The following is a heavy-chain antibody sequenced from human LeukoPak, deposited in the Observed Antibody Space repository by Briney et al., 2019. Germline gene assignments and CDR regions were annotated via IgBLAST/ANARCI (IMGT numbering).Heavy chain of an antibody. Sequence: PSETLSLTCTVSGGSFSDYYWNWIRQSAGKGLEWIGRIYATGTVNYNPSLQSRVTVSVDTSKNQFSLNLRSMTAADTAIYYCAREYNYNRYFDSWGQGILVTVSS. CDR2: IYATGTV. CDR3: AREYNYNRYFDS. V-gene: IGHV4-4*07. J-gene: IGHJ4*02. D-gene: IGHD1-20*01. CDR1: GGSFSDYY.